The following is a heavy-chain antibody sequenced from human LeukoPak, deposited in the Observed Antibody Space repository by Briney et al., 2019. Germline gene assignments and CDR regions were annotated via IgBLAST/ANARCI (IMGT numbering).Heavy chain of an antibody. D-gene: IGHD5-24*01. CDR3: SRGGVAPPTNFDY. J-gene: IGHJ4*02. V-gene: IGHV4-59*12. CDR2: IYYRGST. CDR1: GDSISGFY. Sequence: PSETLSLTCTLSGDSISGFYWSWIRHPPGEGLEGIGYIYYRGSTNHNPSLNRRVTQPVDTHKNHFSLKQSTMTAADPAVYLLSRGGVAPPTNFDYWGQGTLVTVSS.